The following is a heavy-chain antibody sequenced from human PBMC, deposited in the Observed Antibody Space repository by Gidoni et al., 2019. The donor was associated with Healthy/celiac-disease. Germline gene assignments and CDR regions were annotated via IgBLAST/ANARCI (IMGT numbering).Heavy chain of an antibody. CDR2: INPSGGST. Sequence: QVQLVQSGAEVKKPGASVKVSCKASGYTFTSYYMHWVRQAPGQVLAWMGIINPSGGSTSYAQKFQGRVTMTRDTSTSTVYMELSSLRSEDTAVYYCARMGHGYNSEYYYYGMDVWGQGTTVTVSS. CDR3: ARMGHGYNSEYYYYGMDV. V-gene: IGHV1-46*01. J-gene: IGHJ6*02. CDR1: GYTFTSYY. D-gene: IGHD5-12*01.